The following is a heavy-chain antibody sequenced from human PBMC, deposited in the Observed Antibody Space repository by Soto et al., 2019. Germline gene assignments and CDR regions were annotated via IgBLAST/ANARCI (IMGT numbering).Heavy chain of an antibody. Sequence: SETLSLTCTVSGGSISSYYWSWIRQPPGKGLGWIGYIYYSGSTNYNPSLKSRVTISLDTSKNQFSLKLSSVTAADTAVYYCAGGPTWYYYAAGGQGTLVTVSS. CDR1: GGSISSYY. CDR2: IYYSGST. D-gene: IGHD3-10*01. J-gene: IGHJ4*02. CDR3: AGGPTWYYYAA. V-gene: IGHV4-59*01.